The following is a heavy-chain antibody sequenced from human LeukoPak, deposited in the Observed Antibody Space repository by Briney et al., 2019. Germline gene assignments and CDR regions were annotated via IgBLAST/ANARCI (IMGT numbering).Heavy chain of an antibody. D-gene: IGHD2-2*01. CDR2: ISIDGNGK. J-gene: IGHJ4*02. Sequence: GSLRLSCVPSTFTFSNSVMHWVRQAPGKGLEWVSGISIDGNGKYYADSVRGRITISRDNSKNTLYLEMNSLSAEDTAVYYCAKEVRTSGRAGIFGYWGQGTLVTVSS. CDR1: TFTFSNSV. V-gene: IGHV3-30*04. CDR3: AKEVRTSGRAGIFGY.